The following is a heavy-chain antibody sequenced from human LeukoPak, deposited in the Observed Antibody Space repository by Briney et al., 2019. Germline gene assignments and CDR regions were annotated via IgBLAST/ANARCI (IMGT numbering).Heavy chain of an antibody. CDR3: VKDEPGSSWYN. J-gene: IGHJ4*02. CDR2: INGGGGST. V-gene: IGHV3-23*01. Sequence: GGALRLSCAASGFTFSSYYMSWVRQAPGKGLEWVSSINGGGGSTYYADSVKGRFTISRDNSKNTLYLQMNSLRAEETAVYYCVKDEPGSSWYNWGQGTLVTVSS. CDR1: GFTFSSYY. D-gene: IGHD6-13*01.